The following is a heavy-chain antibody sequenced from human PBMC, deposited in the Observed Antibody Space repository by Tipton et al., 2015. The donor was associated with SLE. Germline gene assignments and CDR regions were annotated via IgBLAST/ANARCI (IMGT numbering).Heavy chain of an antibody. J-gene: IGHJ3*02. V-gene: IGHV3-74*01. CDR3: ARDGIEATYDGLDI. CDR2: INTEGGGR. CDR1: GFTFTAYT. D-gene: IGHD2-15*01. Sequence: GSLRLSCAASGFTFTAYTMNWIRQAPGKGLVWVSRINTEGGGRSYADSVIGRFTISRDNAKNTLYLQMNSLRVEDTAVYYCARDGIEATYDGLDIWGQGTVVTVSS.